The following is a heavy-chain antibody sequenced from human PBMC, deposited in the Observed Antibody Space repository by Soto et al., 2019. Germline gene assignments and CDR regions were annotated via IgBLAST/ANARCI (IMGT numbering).Heavy chain of an antibody. Sequence: EVQLVESGGGLVKPGGSLRLSCAASGFTFSSYSMNWVRQAPGKGLEWVSSISSSSSYIYYTDSGKGRFTISRDNAKNSLYLQMTSLRAENTAVYYCARDVYSSSRYFDYWGQGTLVTVSS. CDR3: ARDVYSSSRYFDY. D-gene: IGHD6-6*01. CDR2: ISSSSSYI. CDR1: GFTFSSYS. J-gene: IGHJ4*02. V-gene: IGHV3-21*01.